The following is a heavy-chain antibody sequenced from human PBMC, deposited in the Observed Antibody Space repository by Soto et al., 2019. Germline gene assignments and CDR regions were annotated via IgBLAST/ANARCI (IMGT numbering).Heavy chain of an antibody. D-gene: IGHD3-22*01. J-gene: IGHJ4*02. CDR1: GFIFVDFA. CDR3: ARAYYPGSSGYYRY. Sequence: GGSLRLSCTGSGFIFVDFAMSWFRQAPGKGLEWVGFIGSKANGGTTEYAASVKGRFTISRDDSESIAYVQMNSLKIEDTAVYYCARAYYPGSSGYYRYWGQGTLVTSPQ. V-gene: IGHV3-49*03. CDR2: IGSKANGGTT.